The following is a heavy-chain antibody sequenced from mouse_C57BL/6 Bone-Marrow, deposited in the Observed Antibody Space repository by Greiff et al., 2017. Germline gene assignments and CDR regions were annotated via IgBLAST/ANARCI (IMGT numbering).Heavy chain of an antibody. CDR3: ARSLYYYGPYWYFDV. J-gene: IGHJ1*03. D-gene: IGHD1-1*01. Sequence: EVQGVESGPELVKPGASVKMSCKASGYTFTDYNMHWVKQSHGKSLEWIGYINPNNGGTSYNQKFKGKATLTVNKSSSTAYMELRSLTSEDSAVYYCARSLYYYGPYWYFDVWGTGTTVTVSS. CDR1: GYTFTDYN. V-gene: IGHV1-22*01. CDR2: INPNNGGT.